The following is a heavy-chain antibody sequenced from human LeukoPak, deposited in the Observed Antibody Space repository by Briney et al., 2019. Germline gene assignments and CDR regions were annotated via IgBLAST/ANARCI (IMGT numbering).Heavy chain of an antibody. CDR3: ARDREGYDILTGYYKTHFDY. D-gene: IGHD3-9*01. J-gene: IGHJ4*02. Sequence: GGSLRLSCAASGFTFSSYSMNWVRQAPGKGLEWVSSISSSSSYIHYADSVKGRFTISRDNAKNSLYLQMNSLRAEDTAVYYCARDREGYDILTGYYKTHFDYWGQGTLVTVSS. CDR1: GFTFSSYS. CDR2: ISSSSSYI. V-gene: IGHV3-21*01.